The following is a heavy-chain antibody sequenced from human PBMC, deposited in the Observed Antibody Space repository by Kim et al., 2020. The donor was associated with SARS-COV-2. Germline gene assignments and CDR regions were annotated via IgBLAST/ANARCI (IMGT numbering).Heavy chain of an antibody. V-gene: IGHV3-48*02. CDR3: ATAGGYSAHWFDY. J-gene: IGHJ4*02. Sequence: GGSLRLSCAASGLTFSRYSMNWVRQAPGKGLEWLSYISSSPSPIYYADSVKGRFTISRDNAKNSVFLQMNSLRHEDTAVYYCATAGGYSAHWFDYWGQGTLVTVSS. D-gene: IGHD2-2*02. CDR2: ISSSPSPI. CDR1: GLTFSRYS.